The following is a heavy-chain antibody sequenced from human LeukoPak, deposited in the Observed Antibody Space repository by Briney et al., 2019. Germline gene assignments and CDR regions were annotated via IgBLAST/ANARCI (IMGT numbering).Heavy chain of an antibody. J-gene: IGHJ3*02. CDR3: ARDRGRITIFGVVINDALDI. Sequence: PSETLSLTCPVSCGSISRYYWSWIRQPAGKGLEWIGRIYTSGSTNYNPSLKSRVTMSVDTSKNQFSLKLSSVTAADTAVYYCARDRGRITIFGVVINDALDIWGQGTMVTVSS. D-gene: IGHD3-3*01. CDR1: CGSISRYY. V-gene: IGHV4-4*07. CDR2: IYTSGST.